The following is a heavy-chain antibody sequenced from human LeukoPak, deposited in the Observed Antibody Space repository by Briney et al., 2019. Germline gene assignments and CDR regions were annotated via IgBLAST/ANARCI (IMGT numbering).Heavy chain of an antibody. CDR2: IYYSGST. CDR3: ARVCRDTSGGYYFDY. V-gene: IGHV4-30-4*01. J-gene: IGHJ4*02. CDR1: GGSISSGDYY. Sequence: PSQTLSLTCTVSGGSISSGDYYWSWIRQPPGKGLEWIGYIYYSGSTYYNPSLKSRVTISLDTSKNQFSLKLSSVTAADTAVYYCARVCRDTSGGYYFDYWGQGTLITVSS. D-gene: IGHD3-22*01.